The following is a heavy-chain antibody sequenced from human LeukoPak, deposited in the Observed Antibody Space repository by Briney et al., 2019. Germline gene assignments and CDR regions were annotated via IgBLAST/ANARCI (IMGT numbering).Heavy chain of an antibody. D-gene: IGHD6-6*01. V-gene: IGHV1-69*04. CDR3: ARDPDDGSSSD. CDR1: GGTFSRYA. J-gene: IGHJ4*02. Sequence: SVKVSCKASGGTFSRYAISGVRQAPGRGREWMGRIITILGIANYAQKFQGRVTITADKSTSTAYMELSSLRSEDTAVYYCARDPDDGSSSDWGQGTLVTVSS. CDR2: IITILGIA.